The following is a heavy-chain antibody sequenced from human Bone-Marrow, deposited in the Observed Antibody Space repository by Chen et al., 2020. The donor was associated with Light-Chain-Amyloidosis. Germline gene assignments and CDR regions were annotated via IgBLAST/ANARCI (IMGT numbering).Heavy chain of an antibody. CDR3: ARGSWQQLGPYYYYYGMDV. CDR2: INHSGST. D-gene: IGHD6-13*01. J-gene: IGHJ6*02. V-gene: IGHV4-34*01. CDR1: GGSFSGYY. Sequence: QVQLQQWGAGLLKPSETLSLTCAVYGGSFSGYYWSWIRQPPGKGLEWIGEINHSGSTNYNPSLKSRVTISVDTSKNQFSLKLSSVTAADTAVYYCARGSWQQLGPYYYYYGMDVWGQGTTVTVSS.